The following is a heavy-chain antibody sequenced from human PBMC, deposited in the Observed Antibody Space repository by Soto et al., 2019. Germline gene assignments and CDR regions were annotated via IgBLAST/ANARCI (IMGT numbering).Heavy chain of an antibody. J-gene: IGHJ4*02. CDR1: GFTFSSYA. CDR3: AKDMGAYCGVDCFIRLLDY. D-gene: IGHD2-21*02. V-gene: IGHV3-23*01. Sequence: EVQLLESGGGLVQPGGSLRLSCAASGFTFSSYAMSWVRQAPGKGLEWVSAISGSGGSTYYADSVKGRFTISRDNSKNTLYLQMNSLRAEDTAVYYCAKDMGAYCGVDCFIRLLDYWGQGTLVTVSS. CDR2: ISGSGGST.